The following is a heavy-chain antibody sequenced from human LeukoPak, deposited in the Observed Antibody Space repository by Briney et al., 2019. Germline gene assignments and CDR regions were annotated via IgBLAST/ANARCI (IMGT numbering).Heavy chain of an antibody. J-gene: IGHJ4*02. V-gene: IGHV4-61*02. CDR2: IYTSGST. CDR1: GGSISSGSYY. D-gene: IGHD3-10*01. CDR3: ARQVLWFGELIYFDY. Sequence: PSETLSLTCTVSGGSISSGSYYWSWIRQPAGKGLEWIGRIYTSGSTNYNPSLKSRVTISVDTSKNQFSLKLSSVTAADTAVYYCARQVLWFGELIYFDYWGQGTLVTVSS.